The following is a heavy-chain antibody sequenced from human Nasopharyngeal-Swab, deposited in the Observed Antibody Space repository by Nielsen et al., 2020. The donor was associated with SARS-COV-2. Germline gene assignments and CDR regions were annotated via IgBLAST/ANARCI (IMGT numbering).Heavy chain of an antibody. D-gene: IGHD2-21*02. CDR3: VKDMGTVTAGLGY. CDR2: ILRESGTI. V-gene: IGHV3-9*01. Sequence: SLRLSYAASGFTFDDYAMHWVRQAPGKGPEWVSGILRESGTIGYADSVRGRFTISRDNAKDSLYLEMNSLRPEDTALYYCVKDMGTVTAGLGYWGQGTLVTVSA. J-gene: IGHJ4*02. CDR1: GFTFDDYA.